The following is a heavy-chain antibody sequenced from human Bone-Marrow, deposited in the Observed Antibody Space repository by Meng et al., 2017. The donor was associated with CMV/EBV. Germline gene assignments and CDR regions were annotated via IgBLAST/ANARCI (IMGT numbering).Heavy chain of an antibody. CDR2: IYYSGST. Sequence: SETLSLTCTVSGGSISSYYWSWIRQPPGKGLEWIGYIYYSGSTNYNPSLKSRVTISVDTSKNQFSLKLSSVTAADTAVYYCARAFRYYDSSDYYFDGFDVWGQGTMVTVSS. J-gene: IGHJ3*01. D-gene: IGHD3-22*01. V-gene: IGHV4-59*01. CDR3: ARAFRYYDSSDYYFDGFDV. CDR1: GGSISSYY.